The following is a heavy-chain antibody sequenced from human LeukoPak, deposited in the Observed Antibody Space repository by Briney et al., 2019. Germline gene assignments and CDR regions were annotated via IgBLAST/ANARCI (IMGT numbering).Heavy chain of an antibody. V-gene: IGHV3-74*01. CDR1: GFTFSSYW. CDR2: INSDGSST. CDR3: ARGGSYTPPKY. J-gene: IGHJ4*02. Sequence: GGSLRLSCAASGFTFSSYWMHWVRQAPGKGLVWVSRINSDGSSTSYADSVKGRFTISRDNAKNTLYLQMNSLRAEDTAVYYCARGGSYTPPKYWGQGTLVTVSS. D-gene: IGHD1-26*01.